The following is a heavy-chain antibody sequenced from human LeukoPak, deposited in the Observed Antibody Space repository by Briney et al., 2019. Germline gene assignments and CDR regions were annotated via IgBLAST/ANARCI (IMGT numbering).Heavy chain of an antibody. CDR3: ARDGPGFSDAFDI. J-gene: IGHJ3*02. V-gene: IGHV3-7*03. Sequence: GGSLRLSCAASGFTFSDYGMSWVRQAPGKGLEWVANIKQDGSEKYYVDSVKGRFTISRDNAKNSLYLQMNSLRAEDTAVYYCARDGPGFSDAFDIWGQGTMVTVSS. CDR2: IKQDGSEK. D-gene: IGHD7-27*01. CDR1: GFTFSDYG.